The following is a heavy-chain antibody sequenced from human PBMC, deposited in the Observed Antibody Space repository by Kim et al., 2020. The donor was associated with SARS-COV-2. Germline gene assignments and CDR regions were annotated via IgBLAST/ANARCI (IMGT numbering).Heavy chain of an antibody. V-gene: IGHV3-30*18. Sequence: GGSLRLSCAASGFTFSSYGMHWVRQAPGKGLEWVAVISYDGSNKYYADSVKGRFTISRDNSKNTLYLQMNSLRAEDTAVYYCAKPNAWWQPLGDAFDIWGQGTMVTVSS. CDR1: GFTFSSYG. CDR3: AKPNAWWQPLGDAFDI. J-gene: IGHJ3*02. CDR2: ISYDGSNK. D-gene: IGHD2-15*01.